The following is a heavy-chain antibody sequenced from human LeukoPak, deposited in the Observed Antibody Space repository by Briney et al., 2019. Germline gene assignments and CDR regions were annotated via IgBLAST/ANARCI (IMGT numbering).Heavy chain of an antibody. D-gene: IGHD3-16*01. Sequence: GASVKVSCKASGGTFSSYAISWVRQAPGQGLEWMGGIIPIFGTANYAQKFQGRVTITADESTSTAYMELSSLRSEDTAVYYCARSSWALGADYVWGSFDYWGQGTLVTVSS. CDR2: IIPIFGTA. CDR1: GGTFSSYA. CDR3: ARSSWALGADYVWGSFDY. V-gene: IGHV1-69*13. J-gene: IGHJ4*02.